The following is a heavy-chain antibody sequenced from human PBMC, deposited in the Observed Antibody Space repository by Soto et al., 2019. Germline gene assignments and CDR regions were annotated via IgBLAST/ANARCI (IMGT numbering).Heavy chain of an antibody. Sequence: ASVKVSCKASGYTVTSYDINWVRQATGQGLEWMGWMNPNSGHTGYAQKFQGRLTMTSNTSIDTAYMELSSLRSEDAAVYYCAGVRWEGPAYWGQGTLVTVSS. D-gene: IGHD4-17*01. CDR2: MNPNSGHT. V-gene: IGHV1-8*01. CDR1: GYTVTSYD. CDR3: AGVRWEGPAY. J-gene: IGHJ4*02.